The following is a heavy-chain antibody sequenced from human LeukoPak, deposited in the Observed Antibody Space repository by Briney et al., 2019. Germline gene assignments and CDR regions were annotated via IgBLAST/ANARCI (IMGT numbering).Heavy chain of an antibody. Sequence: PGGSLRLSCAASGFTFSSYWMSWVRQAPGKGLEWVANIKQDGSEKYYVDSVKGRSTISRDNAKNSLYLQMNSLRAEDTAVYYCARDASGYALYFDYWGQGTLVTVSS. J-gene: IGHJ4*02. CDR2: IKQDGSEK. CDR1: GFTFSSYW. CDR3: ARDASGYALYFDY. D-gene: IGHD5-12*01. V-gene: IGHV3-7*01.